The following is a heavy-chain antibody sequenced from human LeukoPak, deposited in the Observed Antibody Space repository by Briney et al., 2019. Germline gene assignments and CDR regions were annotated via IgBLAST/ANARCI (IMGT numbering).Heavy chain of an antibody. Sequence: ASVKVSCKASGYTFTSYGISWVRQAPGQGLEWMGWISAYNGNTNYAQKFQGRVTITADESTSTAYMELSSLRSEDTAVYYCARHGLVSAGTENYWGQRTLVIVSS. D-gene: IGHD2-2*01. CDR3: ARHGLVSAGTENY. CDR2: ISAYNGNT. CDR1: GYTFTSYG. V-gene: IGHV1-18*01. J-gene: IGHJ4*02.